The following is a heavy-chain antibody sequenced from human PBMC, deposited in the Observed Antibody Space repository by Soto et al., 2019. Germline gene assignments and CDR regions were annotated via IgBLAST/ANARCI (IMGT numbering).Heavy chain of an antibody. CDR3: ARVFYDSSGYYLGYYFDY. CDR1: GGTFSSYA. Sequence: WASVKVSCKASGGTFSSYAISWVRQAPGQGLEWMGGIIPIFGTANYAQKFQGRVTITADESTSTAYMELSSLRSEDTAVYYCARVFYDSSGYYLGYYFDYWGQGTLVTVSS. CDR2: IIPIFGTA. J-gene: IGHJ4*02. V-gene: IGHV1-69*13. D-gene: IGHD3-22*01.